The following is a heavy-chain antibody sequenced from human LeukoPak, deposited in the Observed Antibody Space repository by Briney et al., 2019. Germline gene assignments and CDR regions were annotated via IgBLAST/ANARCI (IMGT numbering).Heavy chain of an antibody. V-gene: IGHV4-59*01. CDR2: IYYSGGT. Sequence: SETLSLTCTVSGGSISSYYWSWIRQPPGKGLEWIGYIYYSGGTNYNPSLESRVTISLDTSKNHFSLKLSSVTAADTAVYYCARDSTSDDAFDIWGQGTMVTVSS. CDR3: ARDSTSDDAFDI. J-gene: IGHJ3*02. CDR1: GGSISSYY.